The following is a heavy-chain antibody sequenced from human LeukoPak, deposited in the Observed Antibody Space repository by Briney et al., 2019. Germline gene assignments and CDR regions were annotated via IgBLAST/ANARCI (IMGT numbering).Heavy chain of an antibody. D-gene: IGHD1-14*01. CDR1: GGSISTYF. CDR3: AREYRAGRYYYDY. Sequence: PSETLCLTCTVSGGSISTYFWTWIRQPPGKGLEWIGYIYYNGSTKYNPSLKSRVTISLDMSRNQFSLNLTSVTAADTAIYYCAREYRAGRYYYDYWGQGTLVPVSS. J-gene: IGHJ4*02. CDR2: IYYNGST. V-gene: IGHV4-59*01.